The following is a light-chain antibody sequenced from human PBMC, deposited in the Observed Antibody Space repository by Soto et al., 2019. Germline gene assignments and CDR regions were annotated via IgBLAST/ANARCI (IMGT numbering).Light chain of an antibody. CDR3: QQLNIYPLT. V-gene: IGKV1-9*01. J-gene: IGKJ5*01. CDR1: LGISSS. CDR2: AAS. Sequence: DIQLTQSPSFLSASVGGRVSITCRASLGISSSLAWYQQKPGKAPKLLIFAASTLQSGVPSRFSGSGSGTEFTLTISSLQPEDFATYYCQQLNIYPLTFGQGTRLEIK.